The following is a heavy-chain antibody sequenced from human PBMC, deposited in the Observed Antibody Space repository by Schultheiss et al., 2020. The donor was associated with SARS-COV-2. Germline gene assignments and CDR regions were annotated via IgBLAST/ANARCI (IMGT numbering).Heavy chain of an antibody. V-gene: IGHV3-33*08. CDR2: IWYDGSNK. J-gene: IGHJ4*02. D-gene: IGHD1-26*01. CDR3: TQVGAPDY. CDR1: GFTFSSYG. Sequence: GESLKISCAASGFTFSSYGMHWVRQAPGKGLEWVAVIWYDGSNKYYADSVKGRFTISRDNSKNTLYLQMSSLKTEDTAVYYCTQVGAPDYWGQGTLVTVSS.